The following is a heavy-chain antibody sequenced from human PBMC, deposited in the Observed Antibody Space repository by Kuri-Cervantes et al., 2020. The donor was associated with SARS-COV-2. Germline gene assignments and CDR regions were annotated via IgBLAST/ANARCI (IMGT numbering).Heavy chain of an antibody. Sequence: GGSLRLSCAASGFTVSSNYMSWVRQAPGKGLEWVSVIYSGGSTYYADSVKGRFTISRDNSKNTLYLQMNSLRAEDTAVYYCAREMKGGAVMGAFDIWGQGTMVTVSS. CDR2: IYSGGST. CDR1: GFTVSSNY. CDR3: AREMKGGAVMGAFDI. V-gene: IGHV3-53*01. J-gene: IGHJ3*02. D-gene: IGHD1-26*01.